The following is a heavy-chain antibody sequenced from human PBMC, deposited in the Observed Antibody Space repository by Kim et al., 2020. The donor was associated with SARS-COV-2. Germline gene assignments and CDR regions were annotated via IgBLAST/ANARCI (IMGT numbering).Heavy chain of an antibody. Sequence: GGSLRLSCAASGFTFSRYSMNWVRQAPGKGLEWVAYISGRSDRTFYADSVKGRFTISRDDAKNLLSLQMDSLGADDTAVYYCVRDDGCLEGICYYYYGMDVWGQGTTVTVS. V-gene: IGHV3-21*01. J-gene: IGHJ6*02. CDR1: GFTFSRYS. CDR2: ISGRSDRT. CDR3: VRDDGCLEGICYYYYGMDV. D-gene: IGHD3-16*01.